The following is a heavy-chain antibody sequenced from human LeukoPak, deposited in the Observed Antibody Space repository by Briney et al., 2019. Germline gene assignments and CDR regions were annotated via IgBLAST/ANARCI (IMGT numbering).Heavy chain of an antibody. J-gene: IGHJ5*02. CDR1: GGTFSSYA. CDR2: IIPIFGTA. V-gene: IGHV1-69*05. Sequence: ASVKVSCKASGGTFSSYAISWVRQAPGQGLEWMGRIIPIFGTANYAQKFQGRVTITTDESTSTAYMDLSSLRSEDTAVYYCAREGYYYDSSGPGNWFDPWGQGTLVTVSS. CDR3: AREGYYYDSSGPGNWFDP. D-gene: IGHD3-22*01.